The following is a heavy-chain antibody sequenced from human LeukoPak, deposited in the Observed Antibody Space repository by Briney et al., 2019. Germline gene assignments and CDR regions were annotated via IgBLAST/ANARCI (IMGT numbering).Heavy chain of an antibody. V-gene: IGHV3-53*01. CDR1: GLTVSNNY. CDR2: IYSDGST. J-gene: IGHJ4*02. Sequence: PGGSLRLSCAASGLTVSNNYMSWVRQAPGKGLEWVSVIYSDGSTYYADSVKGRFTISRDNSMNTVYLQMKSLRAEDTAVYYCARGRDGYNPIFDYWGQGTLVTVSS. D-gene: IGHD5-24*01. CDR3: ARGRDGYNPIFDY.